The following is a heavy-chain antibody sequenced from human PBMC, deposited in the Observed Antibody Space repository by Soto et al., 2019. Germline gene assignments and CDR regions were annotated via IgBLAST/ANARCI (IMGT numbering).Heavy chain of an antibody. CDR2: IYYSGIT. J-gene: IGHJ6*02. Sequence: SETLFLTCPVSGGSISSGGYYWSWIRQHTGQGLEWIGYIYYSGITYYNPSLKGRVTISVDTSKNQFSLKLSSVTAADTDVYYCARVVPRRYDSSEYGMDVWGQGITVTVSS. V-gene: IGHV4-31*03. CDR1: GGSISSGGYY. CDR3: ARVVPRRYDSSEYGMDV. D-gene: IGHD3-22*01.